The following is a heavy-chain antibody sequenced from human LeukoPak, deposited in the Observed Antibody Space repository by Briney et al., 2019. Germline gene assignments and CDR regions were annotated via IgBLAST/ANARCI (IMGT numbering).Heavy chain of an antibody. J-gene: IGHJ4*02. Sequence: PGGSLRLSCAASGFTVSSNYMSWVRQARGKWLEWVSVIYSGGSTYYADSVKGRFTISRDNSKNTLYLQMNSLRAEDTAVYYCARGGSSGPMDYWGQGTLVTVSS. D-gene: IGHD6-19*01. CDR1: GFTVSSNY. V-gene: IGHV3-66*02. CDR3: ARGGSSGPMDY. CDR2: IYSGGST.